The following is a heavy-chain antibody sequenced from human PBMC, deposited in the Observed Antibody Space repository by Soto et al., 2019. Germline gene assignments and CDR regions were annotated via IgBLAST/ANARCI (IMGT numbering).Heavy chain of an antibody. CDR2: ISAYNGNT. Sequence: QVQLVQSGAEVKKPGSSVKVSCKASGGTFSSYAISWVRQAPGQGLEWMGGISAYNGNTNYAQKLQGRVTMTTDTSTSTAYMELRSLRSDDTAVYYCAREVAAAGTRENWFDPWGQGTLVTVSS. CDR1: GGTFSSYA. D-gene: IGHD6-13*01. J-gene: IGHJ5*02. V-gene: IGHV1-18*01. CDR3: AREVAAAGTRENWFDP.